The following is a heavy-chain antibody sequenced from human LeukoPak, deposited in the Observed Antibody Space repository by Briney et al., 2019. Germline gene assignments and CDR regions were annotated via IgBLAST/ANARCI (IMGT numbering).Heavy chain of an antibody. CDR2: ISGSGGST. D-gene: IGHD2-2*01. CDR3: PKDPGVVPTASYLDY. Sequence: GGSLRLSCAASVFTFSSYAMSWVRQAPGKGLEWVSAISGSGGSTYYADSVKGRFTISRDNSKNTLYLQMNSLRAEDTAVYYCPKDPGVVPTASYLDYWGQGTLVTVSS. J-gene: IGHJ4*02. V-gene: IGHV3-23*01. CDR1: VFTFSSYA.